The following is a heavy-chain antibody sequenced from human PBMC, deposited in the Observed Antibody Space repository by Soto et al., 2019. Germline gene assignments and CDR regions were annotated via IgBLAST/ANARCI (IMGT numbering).Heavy chain of an antibody. CDR1: GFTFSIHE. D-gene: IGHD6-19*01. CDR3: AREGRVGGIDY. CDR2: ISSIGVAT. Sequence: GGSLRLSCAASGFTFSIHEMNCVRQAPGKGLEWVSYISSIGVATYYADSVKGRFTISRDNAKNSLYLQMNSLRAEDTAGYYCAREGRVGGIDYWGQGTPVTSPQ. V-gene: IGHV3-48*03. J-gene: IGHJ4*02.